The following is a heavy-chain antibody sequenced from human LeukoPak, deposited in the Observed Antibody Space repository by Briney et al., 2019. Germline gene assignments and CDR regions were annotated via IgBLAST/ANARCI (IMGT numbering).Heavy chain of an antibody. CDR1: GYTFTSYY. J-gene: IGHJ4*02. CDR2: INPSGGST. V-gene: IGHV1-46*01. Sequence: GASVKVSCKASGYTFTSYYMHWVRQAPGQGLEWMGIINPSGGSTSYAQKFQGRVTMTRDTSTSTVYMELSSLRPEDTAVYYCARDGKPGIAVAGRGAPYYFDYWGQGTLVTVSS. D-gene: IGHD6-19*01. CDR3: ARDGKPGIAVAGRGAPYYFDY.